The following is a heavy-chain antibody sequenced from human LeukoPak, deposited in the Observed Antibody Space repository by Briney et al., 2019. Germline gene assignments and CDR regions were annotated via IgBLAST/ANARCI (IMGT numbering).Heavy chain of an antibody. CDR1: GGTFSSYA. J-gene: IGHJ4*02. CDR2: IIPIFSTP. V-gene: IGHV1-69*06. D-gene: IGHD4-17*01. Sequence: SVKVSCKASGGTFSSYAISWVRQAPGQGLEWMGGIIPIFSTPNYAQKFQGRVTITADKSTSTAYMELNSLRSEDTAVYYCARAVQVTTGGLFDYWGQGTLVTVSS. CDR3: ARAVQVTTGGLFDY.